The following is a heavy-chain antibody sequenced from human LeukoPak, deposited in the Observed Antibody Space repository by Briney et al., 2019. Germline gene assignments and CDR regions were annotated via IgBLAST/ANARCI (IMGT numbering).Heavy chain of an antibody. D-gene: IGHD4-17*01. CDR3: ARDGLDYGDYGFDY. CDR1: GGSISSGGYY. J-gene: IGHJ4*02. CDR2: IYYSGST. Sequence: SQTLSLTCTVSGGSISSGGYYWSWIRQHPGKGLGWIGYIYYSGSTYYNPSLKSRVTISVDTSKNQFPLKLSSVTAADTAVYYCARDGLDYGDYGFDYWGQGTLVTVSS. V-gene: IGHV4-31*03.